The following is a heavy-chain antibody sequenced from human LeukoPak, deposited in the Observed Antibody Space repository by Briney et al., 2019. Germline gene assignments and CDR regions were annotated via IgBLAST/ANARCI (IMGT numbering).Heavy chain of an antibody. D-gene: IGHD3-16*01. Sequence: GGSLGLSCAASGFTVSSNYMSWVRQAPGKGLEWVSVIYSGGSTYYADSVKGRFTISRDNSKNTLYLQMSSLRAEDTAVYYCASDPLGLRCLDIWGQGTMVTVSS. CDR1: GFTVSSNY. CDR2: IYSGGST. V-gene: IGHV3-53*01. J-gene: IGHJ3*02. CDR3: ASDPLGLRCLDI.